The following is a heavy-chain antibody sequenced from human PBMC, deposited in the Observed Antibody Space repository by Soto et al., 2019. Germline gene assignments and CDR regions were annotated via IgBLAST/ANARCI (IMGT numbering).Heavy chain of an antibody. V-gene: IGHV4-59*01. D-gene: IGHD2-15*01. CDR3: ARATRKIYCSGGSCTGSDYFDY. J-gene: IGHJ4*02. CDR1: GGSISSYY. CDR2: IYYSGST. Sequence: PSETLSLTCTVSGGSISSYYWSWIRQPPRKGLEWIGYIYYSGSTNYNPSLKSRVTISVDTSKNQFSLKLGSVTAADTAVYYCARATRKIYCSGGSCTGSDYFDYWGQGTLVTVSS.